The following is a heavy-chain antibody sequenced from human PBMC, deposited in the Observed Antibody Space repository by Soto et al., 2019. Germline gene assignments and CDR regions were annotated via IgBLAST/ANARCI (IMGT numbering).Heavy chain of an antibody. D-gene: IGHD3-10*01. CDR3: AKGLLFGELPFDAFDI. V-gene: IGHV3-30*18. Sequence: QVQLVESGGGVVQPGRSLRLSCAASGFSFSSYGMHWVRQAPGKGLEWVAVISYDGSNKYYADSVKGRFTISRDNSKNTLSLQMNSLRAEDTAVYYCAKGLLFGELPFDAFDIWGQGTMVTVSS. CDR2: ISYDGSNK. J-gene: IGHJ3*02. CDR1: GFSFSSYG.